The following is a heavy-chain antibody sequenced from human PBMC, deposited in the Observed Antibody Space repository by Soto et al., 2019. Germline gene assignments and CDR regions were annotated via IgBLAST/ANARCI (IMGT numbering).Heavy chain of an antibody. CDR2: IKSISDGETT. Sequence: LVESGGGIVQPGGSLRLSCVASGFTFSHAWMDWVRQAPGKGLEWVGRIKSISDGETTNHAASVAGRFTISRDDSKNTLFLHVNSLKTEDTGVYYCTRRIAVAGTYYFDYWGQGTLVTVSA. J-gene: IGHJ4*02. V-gene: IGHV3-15*07. D-gene: IGHD6-19*01. CDR1: GFTFSHAW. CDR3: TRRIAVAGTYYFDY.